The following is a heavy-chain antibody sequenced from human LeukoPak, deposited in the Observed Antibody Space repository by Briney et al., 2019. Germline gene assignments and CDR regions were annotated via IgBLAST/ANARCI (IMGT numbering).Heavy chain of an antibody. CDR3: ARDSGELPYNWFDP. Sequence: ASVKVSCKASGYTFTGYYMHWVRQAPGQGLEWMGWINPNSGGTNYAQKFQGRVTMTRGKSISTAYMELSRLRSDDTAVYYCARDSGELPYNWFDPWGQGTLVTVSS. J-gene: IGHJ5*02. D-gene: IGHD3-16*02. V-gene: IGHV1-2*02. CDR2: INPNSGGT. CDR1: GYTFTGYY.